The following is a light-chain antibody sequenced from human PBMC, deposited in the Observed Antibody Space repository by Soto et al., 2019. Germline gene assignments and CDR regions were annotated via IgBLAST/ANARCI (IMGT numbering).Light chain of an antibody. V-gene: IGKV2-30*01. Sequence: DVVMTQSPLSLPVTLGQPASISCRSGQSIVYSDGNAYLSWFQQRLGQSPRRRIYRTSNRDSGVPDRFSGSGSGTDFTLTINRVEAEDVVVSYCMQGTIWPPTFGRGTKVEIK. CDR1: QSIVYSDGNAY. CDR3: MQGTIWPPT. CDR2: RTS. J-gene: IGKJ4*02.